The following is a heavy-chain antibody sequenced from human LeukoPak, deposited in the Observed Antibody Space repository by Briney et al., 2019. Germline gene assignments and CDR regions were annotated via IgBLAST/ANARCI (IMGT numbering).Heavy chain of an antibody. D-gene: IGHD1-26*01. Sequence: GGSLRLSCAASGFTFSYYGMHWVRQAPGKGLEWVAFKQTDGSTTFYADSVKGRFTISGDNAKNTLYLQMNSLRAEDTAVYYCARSGRGGAFDIWGQGTMVTVSS. CDR3: ARSGRGGAFDI. V-gene: IGHV3-30*12. CDR2: KQTDGSTT. CDR1: GFTFSYYG. J-gene: IGHJ3*02.